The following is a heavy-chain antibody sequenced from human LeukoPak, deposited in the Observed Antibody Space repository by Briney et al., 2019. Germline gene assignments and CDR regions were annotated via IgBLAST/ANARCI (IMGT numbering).Heavy chain of an antibody. J-gene: IGHJ4*02. CDR1: GGSFSGYY. CDR2: INHSGST. D-gene: IGHD4-17*01. CDR3: ASPYGDRSGY. V-gene: IGHV4-34*01. Sequence: SETLSLTCAVYGGSFSGYYWSWIRQPPGKGLEWIGEINHSGSTNYNPSLKSRVTISVDTSKNQFSLKLSSVTAADTAVYYCASPYGDRSGYWGQGTLVTVSS.